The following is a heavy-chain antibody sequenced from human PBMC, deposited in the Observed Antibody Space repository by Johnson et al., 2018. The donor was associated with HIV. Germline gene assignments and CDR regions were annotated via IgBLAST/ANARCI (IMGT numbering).Heavy chain of an antibody. CDR3: AKDIGWELQSAFDI. Sequence: QVQLVESGGGLVKPGVSLRLSCAASGFTFSNAWMSWVRQAPGKGLEWVSYISSTGSTIYYADSVKGRSTFSRDNAKNSLYLQMNSLRAEDTALYYCAKDIGWELQSAFDIWGQGTMVTVSS. D-gene: IGHD1-26*01. CDR2: ISSTGSTI. V-gene: IGHV3-11*01. J-gene: IGHJ3*02. CDR1: GFTFSNAW.